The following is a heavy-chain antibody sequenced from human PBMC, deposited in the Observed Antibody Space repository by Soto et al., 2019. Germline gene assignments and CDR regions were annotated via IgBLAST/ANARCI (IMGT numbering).Heavy chain of an antibody. CDR2: IIPIFGTA. CDR3: AREYYYDSSGYYGNDAFDI. CDR1: GGTFSSYA. Sequence: ASVKVSCKASGGTFSSYAISWVRQAPGQGLEWMGGIIPIFGTANYTQKFQGRVTITADESTSTAYMELSSLRSEDTAVYYFAREYYYDSSGYYGNDAFDIWGQGTMVTVSS. D-gene: IGHD3-22*01. V-gene: IGHV1-69*13. J-gene: IGHJ3*02.